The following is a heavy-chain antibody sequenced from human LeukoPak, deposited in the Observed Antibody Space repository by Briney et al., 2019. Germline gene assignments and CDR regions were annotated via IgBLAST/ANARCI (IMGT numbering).Heavy chain of an antibody. V-gene: IGHV4-61*02. CDR1: GGSISSGSYY. CDR3: ARVPRH. J-gene: IGHJ4*02. CDR2: IYTSGST. Sequence: SETLSLTCTVSGGSISSGSYYWSWIRQPAGKGLEWIGRIYTSGSTNYNPSLKSRVTISVDTSKNQFSLKLSSVTAADTAVYYCARVPRHWGQGTLVTVSS.